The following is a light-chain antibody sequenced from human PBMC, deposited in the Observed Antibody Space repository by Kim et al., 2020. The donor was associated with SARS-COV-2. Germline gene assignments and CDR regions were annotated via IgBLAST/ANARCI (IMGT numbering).Light chain of an antibody. J-gene: IGLJ1*01. Sequence: SYELTQPPSVSVSPGQTASITCSGDKLGDKYACWYQQKPGQSTVLVIYQDSKRPSGIPERFSGSNSGNTATLNISGTQAMDEADYYCQAWDSSTGVFGPG. CDR3: QAWDSSTGV. CDR2: QDS. V-gene: IGLV3-1*01. CDR1: KLGDKY.